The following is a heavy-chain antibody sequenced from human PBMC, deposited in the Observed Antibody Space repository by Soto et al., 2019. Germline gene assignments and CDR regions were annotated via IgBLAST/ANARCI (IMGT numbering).Heavy chain of an antibody. J-gene: IGHJ4*02. CDR3: ARDLEGYYDSSGYSFPLPFDY. CDR2: ISSSGSTI. CDR1: GFTFSSYE. V-gene: IGHV3-48*03. Sequence: EVQLVESGGGLVQPGGSLRLSCAASGFTFSSYEMNWVRQAPGKGLEWVSYISSSGSTIYYADSVKGRFTISRDNAKNSLYLQMNRLRAEHTAVYYSARDLEGYYDSSGYSFPLPFDYWGQRTLVTVSS. D-gene: IGHD3-22*01.